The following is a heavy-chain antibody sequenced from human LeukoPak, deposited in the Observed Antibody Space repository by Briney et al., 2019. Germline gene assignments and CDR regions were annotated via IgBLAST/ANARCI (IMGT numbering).Heavy chain of an antibody. V-gene: IGHV3-66*01. CDR1: GFTVSKNY. J-gene: IGHJ4*02. Sequence: GGSLRLSCAASGFTVSKNYMNWVRQAPGKGLEWVSVIYSGGSTYYADSVKGRFTISRDNSKNTLYLQMNSLRAEDTAVYYCAREQTFPYFDSWGQGTLVTVSS. CDR3: AREQTFPYFDS. D-gene: IGHD3-16*01. CDR2: IYSGGST.